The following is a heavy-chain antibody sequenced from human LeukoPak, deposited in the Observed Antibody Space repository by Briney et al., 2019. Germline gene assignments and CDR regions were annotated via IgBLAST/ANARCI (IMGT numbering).Heavy chain of an antibody. CDR1: GGSISSGGYS. V-gene: IGHV4-30-4*07. D-gene: IGHD2-8*01. CDR3: ARGPGEYCTNGVCYTVTVFDY. Sequence: SETLSLTCAVSGGSISSGGYSWSWIRQPPGKGLEWIGCIYYSGSTYYNPSLKSRVTISVDTSKNQFSLKLSSVTAADTAVYYCARGPGEYCTNGVCYTVTVFDYWGQGTLVTVSS. CDR2: IYYSGST. J-gene: IGHJ4*02.